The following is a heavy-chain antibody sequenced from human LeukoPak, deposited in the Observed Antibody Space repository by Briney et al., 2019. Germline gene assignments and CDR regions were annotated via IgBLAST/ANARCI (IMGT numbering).Heavy chain of an antibody. CDR1: GGSISSYY. Sequence: PSETLSLTCTVSGGSISSYYWSWIRQPPGKGLEWIGHIYDSGSTNYNPSLKSRVTMSVDTSKNQFSLKLSSVTAADTAVYYCAREFSWSGFFDYWGQGTLVTVSS. CDR3: AREFSWSGFFDY. V-gene: IGHV4-59*01. CDR2: IYDSGST. J-gene: IGHJ4*02. D-gene: IGHD3-3*01.